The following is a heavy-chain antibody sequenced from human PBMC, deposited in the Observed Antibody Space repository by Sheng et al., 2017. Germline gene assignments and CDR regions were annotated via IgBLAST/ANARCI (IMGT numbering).Heavy chain of an antibody. Sequence: QVQLVESGGGVVQPGRSLRLSCAASGFTFSSYGMHWVRQAPGKGLEWVAVIWYDGSNKYYADSVKGRFTISRDNSKNTLYLQMNSLRAEDTAVYYCARMSGLPPWYYYYMDVWGQGTTVTVSS. D-gene: IGHD3-3*01. CDR2: IWYDGSNK. J-gene: IGHJ6*03. V-gene: IGHV3-33*01. CDR3: ARMSGLPPWYYYYMDV. CDR1: GFTFSSYG.